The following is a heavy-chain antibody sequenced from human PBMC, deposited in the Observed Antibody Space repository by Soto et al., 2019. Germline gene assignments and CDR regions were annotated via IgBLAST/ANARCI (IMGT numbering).Heavy chain of an antibody. CDR2: IDPSDSQT. V-gene: IGHV5-10-1*01. D-gene: IGHD3-22*01. CDR1: GYSFAGYW. Sequence: PGESLKISCKGSGYSFAGYWITWVRQKPGKGLEWMGRIDPSDSQTYYSPSFRGHVTISVTKSITTVFLQWSSLRASDTATYYCARQIYDSDTGPNFQYYFDSWGQGTPVTVS. J-gene: IGHJ4*02. CDR3: ARQIYDSDTGPNFQYYFDS.